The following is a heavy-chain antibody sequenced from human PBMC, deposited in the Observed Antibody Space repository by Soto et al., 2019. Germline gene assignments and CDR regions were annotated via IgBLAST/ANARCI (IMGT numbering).Heavy chain of an antibody. Sequence: SVKVSCKASGGTFSSYAISWVRQAPGQGLEWMGGIIPIFGTANYAQKFQGRVTITADESTSTAYMELSSLRSEDTAVYYCARPAGKDDFWSGYYPYYYYYYGMDVWGQGTTVTV. V-gene: IGHV1-69*13. D-gene: IGHD3-3*01. CDR2: IIPIFGTA. CDR3: ARPAGKDDFWSGYYPYYYYYYGMDV. J-gene: IGHJ6*02. CDR1: GGTFSSYA.